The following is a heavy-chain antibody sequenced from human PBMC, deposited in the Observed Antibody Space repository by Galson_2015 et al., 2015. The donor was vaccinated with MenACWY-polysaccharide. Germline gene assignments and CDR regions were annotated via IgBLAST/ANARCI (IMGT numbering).Heavy chain of an antibody. CDR2: ISNDGSNK. D-gene: IGHD3-10*01. V-gene: IGHV3-30-3*01. J-gene: IGHJ4*02. Sequence: SLRLSCAASGFTFSTYTMHWVRQAPGKGLEWVAVISNDGSNKYYADSVKGRFPISRDNSKNTLYLQMNRLRAEDTAVYYCARGGSTYYYGSGTYYKFDSWGQGTLVTVSS. CDR3: ARGGSTYYYGSGTYYKFDS. CDR1: GFTFSTYT.